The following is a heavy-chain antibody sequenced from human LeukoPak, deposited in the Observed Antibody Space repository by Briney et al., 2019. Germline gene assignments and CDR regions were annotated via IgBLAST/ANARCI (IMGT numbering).Heavy chain of an antibody. CDR2: IKQDGSEK. CDR1: GFTFSSYW. J-gene: IGHJ6*03. CDR3: ARENVYDFWSGYYYYYYYMDV. Sequence: PGGSLRLSCAASGFTFSSYWMSWVRQAPGKGPEWVANIKQDGSEKYYADSVKGRFTISRDNAKNSLYLQMNSLRAEDTAVYYCARENVYDFWSGYYYYYYYMDVWGKGTTVTVSS. V-gene: IGHV3-7*01. D-gene: IGHD3-3*01.